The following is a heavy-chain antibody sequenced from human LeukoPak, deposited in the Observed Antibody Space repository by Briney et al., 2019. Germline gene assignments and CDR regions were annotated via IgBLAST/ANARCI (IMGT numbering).Heavy chain of an antibody. CDR3: ARDSHGEFDY. CDR2: ISSYNGNR. D-gene: IGHD7-27*01. J-gene: IGHJ4*02. Sequence: ASLKVSRKASGYTFTSYGVSWVRQAPGQGLEWMGWISSYNGNRNSAQKFKGRVTLTTDTSTATAYMELRNLTSDDTAVYYCARDSHGEFDYWGQGTLVTVSA. V-gene: IGHV1-18*01. CDR1: GYTFTSYG.